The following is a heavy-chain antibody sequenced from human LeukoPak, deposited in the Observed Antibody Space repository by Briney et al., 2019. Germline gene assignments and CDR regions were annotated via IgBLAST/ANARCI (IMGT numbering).Heavy chain of an antibody. J-gene: IGHJ4*02. Sequence: TGGSLRLSCAASGLTVSTNYMSWVRRAPGKGLEWVSDIYSGGSTYYADSVKGRFTISRDNAKNSLYLQMNSLRAEDTAVYYCARSPTTSRGDFWGQGTLVTVSS. V-gene: IGHV3-53*01. CDR1: GLTVSTNY. D-gene: IGHD4-11*01. CDR3: ARSPTTSRGDF. CDR2: IYSGGST.